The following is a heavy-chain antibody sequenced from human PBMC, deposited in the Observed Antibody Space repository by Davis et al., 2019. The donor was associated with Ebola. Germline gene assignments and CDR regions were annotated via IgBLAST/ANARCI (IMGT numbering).Heavy chain of an antibody. J-gene: IGHJ3*02. V-gene: IGHV1-46*01. CDR2: INPSGGST. CDR1: GGTFSSYA. D-gene: IGHD3-22*01. Sequence: ASVKVSCKASGGTFSSYAISWVRQAPGQGLEWMGIINPSGGSTSYAQKFQGRVTMTEDTSTDTAYMELSSLRSEDTAVYYCATSRPITMIVVVITTSAFDIWGQGTMVTVSS. CDR3: ATSRPITMIVVVITTSAFDI.